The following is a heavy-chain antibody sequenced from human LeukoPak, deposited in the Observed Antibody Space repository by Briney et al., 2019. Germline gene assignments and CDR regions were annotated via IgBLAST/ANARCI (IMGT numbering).Heavy chain of an antibody. CDR2: IYYSGST. J-gene: IGHJ4*02. V-gene: IGHV4-59*01. CDR3: ARVRGYYDSSGYDY. CDR1: GASISSYY. D-gene: IGHD3-22*01. Sequence: SETLSFTCTVSGASISSYYWSWIRQPPGQGLEWIGYIYYSGSTNYNPALKSRVTISEDTSKNQISLKLSSVTAADTAVYYCARVRGYYDSSGYDYWGQGTLVTVSS.